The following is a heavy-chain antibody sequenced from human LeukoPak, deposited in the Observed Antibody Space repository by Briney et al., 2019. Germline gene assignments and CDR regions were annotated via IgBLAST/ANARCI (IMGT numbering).Heavy chain of an antibody. J-gene: IGHJ6*03. CDR1: GGIFSSYA. D-gene: IGHD2-8*01. V-gene: IGHV1-69*06. Sequence: ASVKVSCKASGGIFSSYAINWVRQAPGQGLEWMGRIIPIFGTSNYAQKFQGRVAITANKSTNTAYMELSSLRSEGTAVYYCARALMRYYYMDVWGKGTTVTVSS. CDR2: IIPIFGTS. CDR3: ARALMRYYYMDV.